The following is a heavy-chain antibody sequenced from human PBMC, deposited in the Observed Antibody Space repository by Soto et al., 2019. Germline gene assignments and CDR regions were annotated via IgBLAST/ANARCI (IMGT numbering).Heavy chain of an antibody. CDR3: ARSTFGGVIVPSFDY. V-gene: IGHV4-39*01. J-gene: IGHJ4*02. CDR2: IYYSGST. CDR1: GGSISSSSYY. D-gene: IGHD3-16*02. Sequence: SETLSLTCTVSGGSISSSSYYWGWIRQPPGKGLEWIGSIYYSGSTYYNPSLKSRVTISVDTSKNQFSLKLRSVTAADTAVYYCARSTFGGVIVPSFDYWGQGTLVTVSS.